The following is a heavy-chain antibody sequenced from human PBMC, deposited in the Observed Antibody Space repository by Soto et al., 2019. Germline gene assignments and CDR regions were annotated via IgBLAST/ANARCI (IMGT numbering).Heavy chain of an antibody. Sequence: GGSLRLSCAASAFRFSRSTMTWVRQAPGKGLEWVSILYTEGTTYYADSVKGRFTISRDNAKNSLHLQMNSLSAEDTAFYYCVKDESINWYSGHFRHWGQGTLVTVSS. V-gene: IGHV3-53*05. J-gene: IGHJ1*01. CDR2: LYTEGTT. CDR1: AFRFSRST. D-gene: IGHD6-13*01. CDR3: VKDESINWYSGHFRH.